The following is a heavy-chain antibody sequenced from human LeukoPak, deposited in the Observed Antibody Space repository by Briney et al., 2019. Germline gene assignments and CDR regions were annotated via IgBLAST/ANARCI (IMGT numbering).Heavy chain of an antibody. CDR2: IGST. CDR1: GGSISSGSYY. CDR3: ARGLNYYDSSGRPHWYFYL. Sequence: SETLSLTCTVSGGSISSGSYYWSWIRQPAGKGLEWVGHIGSTNYNPSLKSRVTISVDTSKNQFSLKLSSVTAADTAVYYCARGLNYYDSSGRPHWYFYLWGRGTLVTVSS. J-gene: IGHJ2*01. D-gene: IGHD3-22*01. V-gene: IGHV4-61*09.